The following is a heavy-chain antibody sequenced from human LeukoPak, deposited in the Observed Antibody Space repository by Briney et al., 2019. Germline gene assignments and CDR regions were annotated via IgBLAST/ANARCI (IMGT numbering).Heavy chain of an antibody. J-gene: IGHJ5*02. CDR2: IYTSGST. Sequence: SETLSLTCTVSGGSISSYYWSWIRQPAGKGLEWIGRIYTSGSTNYNPSLKSRVTMSVDTSKNQFSLKLSSVTAADTAVYYCYCSSTSCYSNWFDPWGQGTLVTVSS. D-gene: IGHD2-2*01. CDR3: YCSSTSCYSNWFDP. V-gene: IGHV4-4*07. CDR1: GGSISSYY.